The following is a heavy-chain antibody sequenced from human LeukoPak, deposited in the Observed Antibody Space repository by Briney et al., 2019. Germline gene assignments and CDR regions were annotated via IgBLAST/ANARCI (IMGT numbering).Heavy chain of an antibody. D-gene: IGHD2-15*01. V-gene: IGHV3-48*01. Sequence: GGTLRLSCAASGFTFSSYSMNWVRQAPGKGLEWVSYISSSSSTIYYADSVKGRFTISRDNAKNSLYLQMNSLRAEDTAIYYCAKNGDRGAYCTGGTCYPYFYYYMDVWGKGTTVTI. CDR3: AKNGDRGAYCTGGTCYPYFYYYMDV. CDR2: ISSSSSTI. CDR1: GFTFSSYS. J-gene: IGHJ6*03.